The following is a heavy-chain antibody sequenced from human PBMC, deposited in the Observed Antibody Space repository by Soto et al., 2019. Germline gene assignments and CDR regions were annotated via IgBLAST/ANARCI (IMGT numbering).Heavy chain of an antibody. D-gene: IGHD5-12*01. CDR1: GGSISSYY. J-gene: IGHJ4*02. Sequence: QVQLQESGPGLVKPSETLSLTCTVSGGSISSYYWSWIRQPPGKGLEWIGYIYYSGSTNYNPSLKSRVTISVDTSKNQFSLKLSSVTAADTAVYYCARSRDGYNYFDYWGQGTPVTVSS. V-gene: IGHV4-59*08. CDR2: IYYSGST. CDR3: ARSRDGYNYFDY.